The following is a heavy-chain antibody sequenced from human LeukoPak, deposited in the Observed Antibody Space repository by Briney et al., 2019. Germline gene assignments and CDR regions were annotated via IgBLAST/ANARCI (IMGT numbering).Heavy chain of an antibody. D-gene: IGHD3-3*01. V-gene: IGHV4-59*01. CDR1: GGSISSYY. CDR3: ASHYWSGYYHHGMDV. CDR2: IYYSGST. Sequence: SETLSLTCTVSGGSISSYYWSWIRQPPGKGLEWIGYIYYSGSTNCNPSLKSRVTISVDTSKNQFSLKLSSVTAADTAVYYCASHYWSGYYHHGMDVWGQGTTVTVSS. J-gene: IGHJ6*02.